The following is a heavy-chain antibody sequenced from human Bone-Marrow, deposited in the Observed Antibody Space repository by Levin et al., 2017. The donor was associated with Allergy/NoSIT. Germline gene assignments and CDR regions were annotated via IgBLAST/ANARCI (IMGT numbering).Heavy chain of an antibody. Sequence: ASVKVSCKASGYTFTGYYMHWVRQAPGQGLEWMGWINPNSGGTNYAQKFQGRVTMTRDTSISTAYMELSRLRSDDTAVYYCARGEDIVVVPAARRVYYYDYGMDVWGQGTTVTVSS. V-gene: IGHV1-2*02. CDR1: GYTFTGYY. D-gene: IGHD2-2*01. J-gene: IGHJ6*02. CDR3: ARGEDIVVVPAARRVYYYDYGMDV. CDR2: INPNSGGT.